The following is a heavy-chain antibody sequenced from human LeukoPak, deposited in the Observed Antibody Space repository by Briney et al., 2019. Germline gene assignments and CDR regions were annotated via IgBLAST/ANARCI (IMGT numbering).Heavy chain of an antibody. V-gene: IGHV3-48*03. CDR2: ISRSGNNI. J-gene: IGHJ4*02. Sequence: HPGGSLRLSCAASGFTFSSYEMNWVRQAPGKGLEWVSYISRSGNNIYYADSVKGRFTISRDNAKNSLYLQMSSLRAEDTAVYYCGSGYDIDYWGQGILVTVST. CDR3: GSGYDIDY. D-gene: IGHD2-2*01. CDR1: GFTFSSYE.